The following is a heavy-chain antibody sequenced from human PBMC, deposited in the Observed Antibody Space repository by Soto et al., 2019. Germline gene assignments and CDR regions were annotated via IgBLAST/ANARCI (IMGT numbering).Heavy chain of an antibody. Sequence: SETLSLTCAVYGGSFSGYYWSWIRQPPGKGLEWIDHSGSTNYNPSLKSRVTISVDTSKNQFSLKLSSVTAADTAVYYCARGPDPGYFDFWGQGTLVTVSS. CDR1: GGSFSGYY. V-gene: IGHV4-34*01. J-gene: IGHJ4*02. CDR3: ARGPDPGYFDF. CDR2: HSGST.